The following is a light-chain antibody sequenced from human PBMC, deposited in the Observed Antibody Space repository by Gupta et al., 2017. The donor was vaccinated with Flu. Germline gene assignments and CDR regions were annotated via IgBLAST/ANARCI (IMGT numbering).Light chain of an antibody. CDR2: DAS. CDR3: QQRSNWPPIT. J-gene: IGKJ5*01. V-gene: IGKV3-11*01. Sequence: ATLSLSPGERATLSCRASQSVSTYLAGYQQKPGQAPRLLIYDASNRATGIPARFSGSGSGTDFTLTISSLEPEDFAVYYCQQRSNWPPITFGQGTRLEIK. CDR1: QSVSTY.